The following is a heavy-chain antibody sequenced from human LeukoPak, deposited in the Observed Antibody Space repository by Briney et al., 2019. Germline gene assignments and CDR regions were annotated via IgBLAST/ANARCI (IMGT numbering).Heavy chain of an antibody. D-gene: IGHD2-15*01. Sequence: PGGSLRLSCAASGLTLSTYGMHWVRQAPGKGLEWVAFIRSDGSNKYYADSVKGRFTISRDNSKNTLYLQMNSPRGEDTAVYYCTNPRIGYWGQGTLVTVSS. V-gene: IGHV3-30*02. CDR2: IRSDGSNK. CDR1: GLTLSTYG. CDR3: TNPRIGY. J-gene: IGHJ4*02.